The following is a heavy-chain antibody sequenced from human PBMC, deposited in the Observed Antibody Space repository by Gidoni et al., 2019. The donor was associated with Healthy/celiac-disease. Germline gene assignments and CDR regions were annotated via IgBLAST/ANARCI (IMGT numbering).Heavy chain of an antibody. CDR1: GGSFSGYY. CDR2: INHSGST. D-gene: IGHD2-2*01. CDR3: ARAVGSTTQNWFDP. V-gene: IGHV4-34*01. Sequence: QVQLQQWGAGLLKPSETLSLTCAVYGGSFSGYYWRWIRQPPGKGLEWIGEINHSGSTNYNPSLKSRVTISVDTSKNQFSLKLSSVTAADTAVYYCARAVGSTTQNWFDPWGQGTLVTVSS. J-gene: IGHJ5*02.